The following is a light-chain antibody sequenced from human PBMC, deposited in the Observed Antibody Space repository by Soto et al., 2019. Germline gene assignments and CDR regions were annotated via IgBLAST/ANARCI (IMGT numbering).Light chain of an antibody. V-gene: IGKV3-20*01. CDR3: QQYGSSPWT. Sequence: IVLTQSAGTLSFSPWEIATLSCRASQTVSTNYLAWYQQKPGQAPRLLIYGASNRATGIPDRFSGSGSGTDFTLTISRLEPEDFAVYYCQQYGSSPWTFGQGTKVDIK. CDR2: GAS. J-gene: IGKJ1*01. CDR1: QTVSTNY.